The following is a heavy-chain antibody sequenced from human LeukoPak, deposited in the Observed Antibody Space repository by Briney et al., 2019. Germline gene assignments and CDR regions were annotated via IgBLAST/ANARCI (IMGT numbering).Heavy chain of an antibody. J-gene: IGHJ4*02. V-gene: IGHV3-7*01. CDR1: GFTFSTYW. CDR3: VRDVSGSSYGDY. Sequence: GGSLRLPCAASGFTFSTYWMNWVRQAPGKGLEWLANIKQDGSEKYYLDSVKGRFTISRDNAKNSLYLQMNSLRAEDTSVYYCVRDVSGSSYGDYWGQGTLVTVSS. CDR2: IKQDGSEK. D-gene: IGHD5-18*01.